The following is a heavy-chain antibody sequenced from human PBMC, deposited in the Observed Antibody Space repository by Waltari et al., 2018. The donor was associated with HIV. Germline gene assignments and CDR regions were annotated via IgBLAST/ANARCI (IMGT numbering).Heavy chain of an antibody. J-gene: IGHJ5*02. Sequence: QVPLVQPGAEVKKPGASVKVSCKVSGYTLSELSMHWVRQAPGKGLEWMGGFDPEQGKNIYAQNCQGRVTMTEDAATDTAYMELSSLRSEDTAVYYCTTEGLYCSGGTCYSRFDPWGQGTLVTVSS. V-gene: IGHV1-24*01. D-gene: IGHD2-15*01. CDR1: GYTLSELS. CDR2: FDPEQGKN. CDR3: TTEGLYCSGGTCYSRFDP.